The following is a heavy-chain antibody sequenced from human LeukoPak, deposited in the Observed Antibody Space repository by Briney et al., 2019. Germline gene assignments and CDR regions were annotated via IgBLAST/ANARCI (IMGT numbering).Heavy chain of an antibody. V-gene: IGHV4-38-2*02. Sequence: SETLSLTCAVSGYSISSGYYWGWIRQPPGKGLEWIGSIYHSGSTYYNPSLKSRVTISVDTSKNQFSLKLSSVTAADTAVYYCARDLLTMVRGVTGAIFDYWGQGTLVTVSS. CDR2: IYHSGST. J-gene: IGHJ4*02. D-gene: IGHD3-10*01. CDR1: GYSISSGYY. CDR3: ARDLLTMVRGVTGAIFDY.